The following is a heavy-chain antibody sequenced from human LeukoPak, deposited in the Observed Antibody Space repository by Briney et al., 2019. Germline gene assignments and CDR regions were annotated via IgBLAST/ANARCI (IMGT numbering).Heavy chain of an antibody. J-gene: IGHJ4*02. D-gene: IGHD1-26*01. CDR3: ARLLSGSYFPGDY. CDR1: GFTFSSYA. Sequence: PGGSLRLSCAASGFTFSSYAMHWVRQAPGKGLEWVSYISSSGSTIYYADSVKGRFTISRDNAENSLYLQMNSLRAEDTAAYYCARLLSGSYFPGDYWGQGTLVTVSS. CDR2: ISSSGSTI. V-gene: IGHV3-48*04.